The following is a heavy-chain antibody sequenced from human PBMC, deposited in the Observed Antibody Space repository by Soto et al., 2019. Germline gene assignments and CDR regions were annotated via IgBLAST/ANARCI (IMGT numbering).Heavy chain of an antibody. V-gene: IGHV1-69*13. Sequence: SVKLPPKASERTVSSYGISRLRQAPGQGLEWMGGIIPIFGTANYAQKFQGRVTITADESTSTAYMELSSLRSEDTAVYYCTKDAKFDDIYTGYFVNDLWGQGTPVTSPQ. CDR1: ERTVSSYG. D-gene: IGHD3-9*01. CDR2: IIPIFGTA. J-gene: IGHJ5*02. CDR3: TKDAKFDDIYTGYFVNDL.